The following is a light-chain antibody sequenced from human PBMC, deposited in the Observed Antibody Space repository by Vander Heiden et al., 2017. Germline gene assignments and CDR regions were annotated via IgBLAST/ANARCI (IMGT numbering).Light chain of an antibody. J-gene: IGKJ3*01. Sequence: DIQMTQSPSTLSASVGDRVTITCRASQSISSWLAWYQQKPGKAPKLLIYKASSLESGVPSRFSRSGSGTEFTLTISSLHPDDFATYYCQRDNSYPLAFGHGTKVDIK. CDR2: KAS. V-gene: IGKV1-5*03. CDR1: QSISSW. CDR3: QRDNSYPLA.